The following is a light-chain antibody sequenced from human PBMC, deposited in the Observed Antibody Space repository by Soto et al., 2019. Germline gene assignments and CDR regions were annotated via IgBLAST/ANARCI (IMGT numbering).Light chain of an antibody. Sequence: SPATLSVSPVERVTLSCRASQSVRSNLAWYQQKPGQAPRLLIYGASTRATGLPARFSGSGSGTDFTLTISSLQSEDFAVYYCQQYNTWPPITFGQGTRLEIK. J-gene: IGKJ5*01. CDR1: QSVRSN. V-gene: IGKV3-15*01. CDR3: QQYNTWPPIT. CDR2: GAS.